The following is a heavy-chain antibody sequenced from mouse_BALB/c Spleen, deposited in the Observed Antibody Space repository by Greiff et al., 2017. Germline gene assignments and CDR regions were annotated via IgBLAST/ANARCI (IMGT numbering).Heavy chain of an antibody. D-gene: IGHD1-1*01. CDR1: GFTFSSFG. CDR3: ARYYLYYFDY. J-gene: IGHJ2*01. V-gene: IGHV5-17*02. CDR2: ISSGSSTI. Sequence: DVKLVESGGGLVQPGGSRKLSCAASGFTFSSFGMHWVRQAPEKGLEWVAYISSGSSTIYYADTVKGRFTISRDNPKNTLFLQMTSLRSEDTAMYYCARYYLYYFDYWGQGTTLTVSS.